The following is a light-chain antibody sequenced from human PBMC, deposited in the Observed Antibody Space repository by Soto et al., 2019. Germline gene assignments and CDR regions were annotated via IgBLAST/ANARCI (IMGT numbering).Light chain of an antibody. V-gene: IGLV2-8*01. J-gene: IGLJ3*02. CDR1: GSDVGGYNY. Sequence: QSGLTQHPSASGSPGQSVTVSCTGTGSDVGGYNYVSWYQQYPGRAPKLMIYEVTKRPSGVPDRFSGSKSGNTASLTVSGLQAEDEADYYCSSYAASNNFYFVFGGGTQLTVL. CDR3: SSYAASNNFYFV. CDR2: EVT.